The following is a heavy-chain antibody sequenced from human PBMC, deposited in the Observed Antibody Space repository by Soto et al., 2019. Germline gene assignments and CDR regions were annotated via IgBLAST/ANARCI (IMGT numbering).Heavy chain of an antibody. Sequence: QVQLVQSGAEVKKPGASVKVSCKTSGYPFTSYGINWVRQAPGQGPEWMGWISAYNGKTSYTQKFPGRVTMTTDTSTRTAYMELRSLRSDDTAVYYCARDRLIAVTGLLHYWGQGTLVTVSS. CDR2: ISAYNGKT. J-gene: IGHJ4*02. D-gene: IGHD6-19*01. V-gene: IGHV1-18*01. CDR1: GYPFTSYG. CDR3: ARDRLIAVTGLLHY.